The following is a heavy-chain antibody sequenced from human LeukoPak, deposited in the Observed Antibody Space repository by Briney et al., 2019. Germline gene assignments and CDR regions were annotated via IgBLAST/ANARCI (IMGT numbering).Heavy chain of an antibody. CDR2: IKQDGSEK. D-gene: IGHD2-15*01. J-gene: IGHJ4*02. V-gene: IGHV3-7*01. Sequence: GGSLRLSCAASGFTFSSYWMSWVRQAPGKGLEWVANIKQDGSEKYYMDSVKGRFTISRDNAKNSLYLQMNSLRAEDTAVYYCARVEYCSGGSCYPLLDYWGQGTLVTASS. CDR3: ARVEYCSGGSCYPLLDY. CDR1: GFTFSSYW.